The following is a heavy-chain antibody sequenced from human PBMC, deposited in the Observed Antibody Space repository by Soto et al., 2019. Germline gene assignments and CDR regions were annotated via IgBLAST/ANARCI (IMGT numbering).Heavy chain of an antibody. CDR2: ISYSGSI. V-gene: IGHV4-61*01. CDR1: GGSVSSGSYY. CDR3: VRTFCGSNCYDFFDT. Sequence: SETLSLTCTVSGGSVSSGSYYWSWIRQPPGKGLEWIGYISYSGSINYNPSLKSRVTISVDTSKNQFSLKLSSVTAADTAVYYCVRTFCGSNCYDFFDTWGQGTLVTVSS. D-gene: IGHD2-21*02. J-gene: IGHJ4*02.